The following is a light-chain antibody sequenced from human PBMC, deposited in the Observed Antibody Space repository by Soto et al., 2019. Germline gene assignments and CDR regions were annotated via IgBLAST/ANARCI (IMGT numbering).Light chain of an antibody. Sequence: QSALTQPPSASGSPGQSVTISCTGTSSDVCGYNSVSWYQHHPGKAPQLMIYEVNKRPSGVSDRFSGSKSGNTASLTVSGLRAEDEADYYCSSHAGSINVAFGGGTKLTVL. CDR1: SSDVCGYNS. J-gene: IGLJ2*01. CDR2: EVN. CDR3: SSHAGSINVA. V-gene: IGLV2-8*01.